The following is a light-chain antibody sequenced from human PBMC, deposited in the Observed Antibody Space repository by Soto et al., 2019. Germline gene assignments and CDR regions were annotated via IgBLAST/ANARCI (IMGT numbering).Light chain of an antibody. J-gene: IGKJ1*01. CDR3: QQRLNWPPG. V-gene: IGKV3-11*01. CDR1: QSVTNY. CDR2: DAS. Sequence: EIFLTQSPDTLSLSPGERATLSCRASQSVTNYIAWYQQRPGQAPRLLIYDASNRATGVPARFSGSGSGTGFTLTISDLEPADFGLYYCQQRLNWPPGFGQGTKVEIK.